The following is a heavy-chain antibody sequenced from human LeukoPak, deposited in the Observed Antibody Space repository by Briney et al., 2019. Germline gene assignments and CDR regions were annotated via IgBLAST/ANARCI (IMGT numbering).Heavy chain of an antibody. CDR1: GYTFTSYG. J-gene: IGHJ3*02. CDR3: ARAKTRRGTRFAFDI. Sequence: ASVKVSCKASGYTFTSYGISWVRQAPGQGLEWMGWMNPNSGNTGYAQKFQGRVTMTRNTSISTAYMELSSLRSEDTAVYYCARAKTRRGTRFAFDIWGQGTMVTVSS. CDR2: MNPNSGNT. D-gene: IGHD6-6*01. V-gene: IGHV1-8*02.